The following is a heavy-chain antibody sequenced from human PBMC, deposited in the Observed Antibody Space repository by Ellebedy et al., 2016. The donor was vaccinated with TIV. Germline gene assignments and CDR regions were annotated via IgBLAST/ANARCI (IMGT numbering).Heavy chain of an antibody. J-gene: IGHJ3*02. CDR2: ISNDGNNK. CDR1: GFTFSSYA. Sequence: GESLKISCAASGFTFSSYAMNWVRQAPGKGLEWVALISNDGNNKYYVDSVKGRFPISRDNSKNTLYLQMNSLRAEDTAVYYCARNSLSSPIYPHCLDIWGQGTMVAVSS. D-gene: IGHD2-2*01. CDR3: ARNSLSSPIYPHCLDI. V-gene: IGHV3-30*01.